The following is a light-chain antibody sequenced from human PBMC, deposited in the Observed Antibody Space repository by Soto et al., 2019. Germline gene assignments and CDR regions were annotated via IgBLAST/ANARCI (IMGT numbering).Light chain of an antibody. CDR3: SSFSVASPL. J-gene: IGLJ1*01. CDR1: SNDIGGYNY. CDR2: DVS. V-gene: IGLV2-14*01. Sequence: QSVLTQPASISGSPGQSVTISCAGTSNDIGGYNYVSWYQHHPGTAPKLIIYDVSSRPSGVSHRFSGSKSGNTASLTISGLQAEDEADYYCSSFSVASPLFGTGTKVTVL.